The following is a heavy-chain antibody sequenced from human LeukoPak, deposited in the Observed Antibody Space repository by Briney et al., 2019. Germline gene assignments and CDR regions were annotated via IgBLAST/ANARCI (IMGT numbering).Heavy chain of an antibody. CDR1: GGSISSYY. V-gene: IGHV4-59*01. CDR3: ARTERSTMVRGVSNNWFDP. CDR2: MFYSGST. D-gene: IGHD3-10*01. Sequence: SETLSLTCTVSGGSISSYYWSWIRQPPGKGLEWIGYMFYSGSTNYNPSLKSRVTISVDTSKNQFSLKLSSVTAADTAVYYCARTERSTMVRGVSNNWFDPWGQGTLVTVSS. J-gene: IGHJ5*02.